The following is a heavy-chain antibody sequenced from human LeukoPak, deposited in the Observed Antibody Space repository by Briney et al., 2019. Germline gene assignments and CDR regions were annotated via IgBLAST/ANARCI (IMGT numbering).Heavy chain of an antibody. D-gene: IGHD6-19*01. V-gene: IGHV3-74*01. CDR2: INSDGSST. CDR3: ARASFNGWYFLDY. J-gene: IGHJ4*02. CDR1: GFTFSSYW. Sequence: GGSLRLSCAASGFTFSSYWMHWVRQAPGKGLVWVSRINSDGSSTSYADSVKGRFTISRDNAKNTLYLQRNSLRAEDTAVYYCARASFNGWYFLDYWGQGTLVTVSS.